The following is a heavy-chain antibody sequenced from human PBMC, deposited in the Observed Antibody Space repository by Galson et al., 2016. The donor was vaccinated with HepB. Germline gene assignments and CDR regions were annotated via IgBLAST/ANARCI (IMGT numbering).Heavy chain of an antibody. J-gene: IGHJ4*01. Sequence: SLRLSCAASGFTFSSYAMSWVRQAPGKGLEWVSTINDGGGNRHYADPVKGRFTISRDNSNNMLYLQMNNLRVDDTAIYYCAKDVGAVFFDYWGHGSLVTVSS. V-gene: IGHV3-23*01. D-gene: IGHD1-26*01. CDR2: INDGGGNR. CDR1: GFTFSSYA. CDR3: AKDVGAVFFDY.